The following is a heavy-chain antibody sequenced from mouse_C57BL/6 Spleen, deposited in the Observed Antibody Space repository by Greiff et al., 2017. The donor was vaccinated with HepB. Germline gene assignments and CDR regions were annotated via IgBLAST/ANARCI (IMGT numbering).Heavy chain of an antibody. CDR2: IDPENGDT. J-gene: IGHJ4*01. D-gene: IGHD2-2*01. V-gene: IGHV14-4*01. CDR3: TTVVTTYAMDY. CDR1: GFNIKDDY. Sequence: EVQLQQSGAELVRPGASVKLSCTASGFNIKDDYMHWVKQRPEQGLEWIGWIDPENGDTEYASKFQGKATITADTSSNTAYLQLSSLTSEDTAVYDCTTVVTTYAMDYWGQGTSVNVSS.